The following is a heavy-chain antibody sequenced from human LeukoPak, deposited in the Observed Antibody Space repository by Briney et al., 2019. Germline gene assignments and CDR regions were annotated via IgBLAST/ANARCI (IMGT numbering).Heavy chain of an antibody. Sequence: SETLSLTCTVSGGSISSSSYYWGWIRQPPGKGLEWIGSIYYSGSTYYNPSLKSRVTISVDTSKNQFSLKLSSVTAADTAVYYCAKELSTSSYYYYYMDVWGKGTTVTVSS. V-gene: IGHV4-39*02. CDR1: GGSISSSSYY. CDR2: IYYSGST. CDR3: AKELSTSSYYYYYMDV. D-gene: IGHD2-2*01. J-gene: IGHJ6*03.